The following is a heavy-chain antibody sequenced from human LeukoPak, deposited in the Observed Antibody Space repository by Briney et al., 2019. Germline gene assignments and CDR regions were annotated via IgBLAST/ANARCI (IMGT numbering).Heavy chain of an antibody. D-gene: IGHD6-6*01. V-gene: IGHV3-30*14. CDR2: ISYDGSDK. J-gene: IGHJ4*02. CDR3: ARGVGSSSSFPADY. CDR1: GFTFSSYA. Sequence: PGRSLRLSCAASGFTFSSYAMHWVRQAPGKGLEWVAVISYDGSDKYYADSVKGRFTISRDNSKNTLYLQMNSLRAEDTAVYYCARGVGSSSSFPADYWGQGTLVTVSS.